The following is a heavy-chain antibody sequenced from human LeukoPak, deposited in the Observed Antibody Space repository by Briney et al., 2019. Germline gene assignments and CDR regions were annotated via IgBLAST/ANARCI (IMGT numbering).Heavy chain of an antibody. CDR2: IYYSGGT. D-gene: IGHD3-16*01. CDR1: GGSVSGYY. J-gene: IGHJ5*02. CDR3: ARGHYGFDP. Sequence: LETLSLTCTVSGGSVSGYYWSWIRQPPGKGLEWIGYIYYSGGTNYNPSLNGRVTVSVDTSKNQVSLKLTSVTAADTAVYYCARGHYGFDPWGQGTLSPSPQ. V-gene: IGHV4-59*08.